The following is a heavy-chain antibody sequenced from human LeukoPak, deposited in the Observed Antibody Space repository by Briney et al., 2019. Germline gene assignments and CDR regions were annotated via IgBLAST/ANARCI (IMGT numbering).Heavy chain of an antibody. CDR2: IIPVFGTA. CDR1: GGTFSSYD. J-gene: IGHJ6*03. Sequence: SVKVSCKASGGTFSSYDISWVRQAPGQGLEWMGGIIPVFGTAKYAQNFQGRVTITADESTSTAYMELSSLRSGDTAVYYCARGLAPYSYEYSGHDPYYYYNMDVWGKGTTVIISS. V-gene: IGHV1-69*13. CDR3: ARGLAPYSYEYSGHDPYYYYNMDV. D-gene: IGHD3-22*01.